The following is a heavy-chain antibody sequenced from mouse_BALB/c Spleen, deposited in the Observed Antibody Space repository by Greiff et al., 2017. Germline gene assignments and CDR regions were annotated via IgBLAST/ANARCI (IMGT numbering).Heavy chain of an antibody. V-gene: IGHV1S130*01. Sequence: QVQLKESGSVLVRPGASVKLSCKASGYTFTSSWMHWAKQRPGQGLEWIGEIHPNSGNTNYNEKFKGKATLTVDTSSSTAYVDLSSLTSEDSAVYYCARRGYYYGSSSYAMDYWGQGTSVTVSS. CDR1: GYTFTSSW. D-gene: IGHD1-1*01. CDR3: ARRGYYYGSSSYAMDY. CDR2: IHPNSGNT. J-gene: IGHJ4*01.